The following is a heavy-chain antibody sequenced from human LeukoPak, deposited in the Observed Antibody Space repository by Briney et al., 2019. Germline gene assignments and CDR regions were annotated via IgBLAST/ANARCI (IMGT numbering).Heavy chain of an antibody. D-gene: IGHD2-2*01. CDR1: GYTFTGYY. Sequence: GASVKVSCKASGYTFTGYYMHWVRQAPGQGLEWMGWINPNSGGTNYAQKFQGRVTMTRDTSISTAYMELSRLRSDDTAVYYCARAGLRRVVPAAIAYYYYYMDIWGKGTTVTVSS. CDR3: ARAGLRRVVPAAIAYYYYYMDI. V-gene: IGHV1-2*02. CDR2: INPNSGGT. J-gene: IGHJ6*03.